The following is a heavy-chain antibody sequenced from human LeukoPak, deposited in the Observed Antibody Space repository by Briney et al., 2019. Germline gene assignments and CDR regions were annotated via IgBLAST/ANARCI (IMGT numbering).Heavy chain of an antibody. CDR1: GYTFTGYY. CDR2: VNPNSGGT. V-gene: IGHV1-2*02. CDR3: ARGGMVRGVIPDY. D-gene: IGHD3-10*01. Sequence: ASVKVSCKASGYTFTGYYMHWVRQAPGQGLEWMGWVNPNSGGTNYAQKFQGRVTMTRDTSISTAYMELSRLRSDDTAVYYCARGGMVRGVIPDYWGQGTLVTVSS. J-gene: IGHJ4*02.